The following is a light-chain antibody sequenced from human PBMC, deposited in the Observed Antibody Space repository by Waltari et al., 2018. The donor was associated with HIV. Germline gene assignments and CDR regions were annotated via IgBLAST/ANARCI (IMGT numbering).Light chain of an antibody. V-gene: IGKV2-28*01. CDR3: MQGLETPQT. J-gene: IGKJ2*01. Sequence: DIVMTQSPLSLPVTPGESASISCRSSQSLLHNNGHKFLDWYVQKPAQSTHHLVYLGSNQASGVSDKFSGSGSDIEFRLEISKVEADDVGIYYCMQGLETPQTFGQGTKLEIK. CDR1: QSLLHNNGHKF. CDR2: LGS.